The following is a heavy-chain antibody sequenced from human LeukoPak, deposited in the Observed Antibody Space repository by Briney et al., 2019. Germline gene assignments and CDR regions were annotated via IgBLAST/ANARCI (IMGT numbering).Heavy chain of an antibody. Sequence: GGSLRLSCAASGFTFSGYAMSWVRQAPGKGLEWVSAISGSGGSTYYADSVKGRFTISRDNSKNTLYLQMNSLRAEDTAVYYCAKDRDSSSWYATNWFDPWGQGTLVTVSS. CDR2: ISGSGGST. J-gene: IGHJ5*02. D-gene: IGHD6-13*01. CDR3: AKDRDSSSWYATNWFDP. CDR1: GFTFSGYA. V-gene: IGHV3-23*01.